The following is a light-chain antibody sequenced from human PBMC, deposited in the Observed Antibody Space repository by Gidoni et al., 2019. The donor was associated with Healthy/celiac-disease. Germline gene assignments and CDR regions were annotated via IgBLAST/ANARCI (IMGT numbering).Light chain of an antibody. CDR3: AAWDDSLSGHVV. CDR2: RNN. J-gene: IGLJ2*01. V-gene: IGLV1-47*01. CDR1: SSNIGRNY. Sequence: QSVLTQPPSASGTPGQRVTISCSGSSSNIGRNYVYWYQQLPGTAPKLLIYRNNQRPSGVPDRFSGSKSGTSASRAISGLRSEDEADYYCAAWDDSLSGHVVFGGGTKLTVL.